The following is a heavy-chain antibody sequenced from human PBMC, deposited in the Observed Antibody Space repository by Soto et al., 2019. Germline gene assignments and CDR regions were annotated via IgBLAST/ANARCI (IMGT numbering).Heavy chain of an antibody. Sequence: QVQLQESGPGLVKPSQTLSLTCTVSGGSISSGGYYWSWIRQHPGKGLEWIGYIYYSGSTYYNPSLKSRVTISVDTSKNQFSLKLSSVTAADTAVYYCARYRDTHCSGGSCYSRYFDYWGQGTLVTVSS. V-gene: IGHV4-31*03. CDR2: IYYSGST. D-gene: IGHD2-15*01. CDR1: GGSISSGGYY. CDR3: ARYRDTHCSGGSCYSRYFDY. J-gene: IGHJ4*02.